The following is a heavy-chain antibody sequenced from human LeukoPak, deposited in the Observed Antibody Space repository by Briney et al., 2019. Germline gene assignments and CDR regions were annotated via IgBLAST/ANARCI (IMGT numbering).Heavy chain of an antibody. CDR1: GFTFSNYD. CDR3: ARAYSTGWNGTPFDY. J-gene: IGHJ4*02. CDR2: ISSDGRIK. Sequence: GGSLRLSCSASGFTFSNYDMHWVRQAPGKGLEWVTVISSDGRIKFYADSVKGRFTISRDNSKNTLYLQMNSLRGEDTAVYSCARAYSTGWNGTPFDYWGQGTLVTVSS. D-gene: IGHD6-19*01. V-gene: IGHV3-30*04.